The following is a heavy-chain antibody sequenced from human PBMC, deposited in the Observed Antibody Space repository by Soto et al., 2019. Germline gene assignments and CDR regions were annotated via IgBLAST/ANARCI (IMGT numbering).Heavy chain of an antibody. Sequence: EVQLVESGGGLVQPGGSLRLSCAASGFTFSDHYMDWVRQAPGKGLEWVGRTRNKANSYTTEYAASVKGRFTISRDDSKNSLYLQMNSLKTEDTAMYYCARYGSSWYDYYGMDVWGQGTTVTVSS. CDR3: ARYGSSWYDYYGMDV. CDR1: GFTFSDHY. V-gene: IGHV3-72*01. J-gene: IGHJ6*02. CDR2: TRNKANSYTT. D-gene: IGHD6-13*01.